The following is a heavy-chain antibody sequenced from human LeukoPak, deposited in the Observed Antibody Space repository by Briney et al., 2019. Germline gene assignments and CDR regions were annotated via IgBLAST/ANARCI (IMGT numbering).Heavy chain of an antibody. Sequence: PGGSLRLSCAASGFTFSSYTMSWVRQAPGKGLEWISVISATGFTTYHTDSVKGRFTTSRDNSKSILSLQMDGLRAEDTAIYFCTKDVQVGPTRGFFDFWGQGTLVTVSS. V-gene: IGHV3-23*01. CDR3: TKDVQVGPTRGFFDF. D-gene: IGHD1-26*01. CDR2: ISATGFTT. CDR1: GFTFSSYT. J-gene: IGHJ4*03.